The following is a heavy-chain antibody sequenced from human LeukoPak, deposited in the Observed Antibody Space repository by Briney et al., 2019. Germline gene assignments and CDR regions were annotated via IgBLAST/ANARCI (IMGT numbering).Heavy chain of an antibody. Sequence: ASVKVSCKASGYTFTSYDINWVRQATGQGLEWMGWMNPNSGNTGYAQKYQGRVTMTRNTSISTAYMELSSLRSEDTAVYYCARDILDTARPSDYYYYYGMDVWGQGTTVTVSS. J-gene: IGHJ6*02. V-gene: IGHV1-8*01. CDR1: GYTFTSYD. CDR2: MNPNSGNT. D-gene: IGHD5-18*01. CDR3: ARDILDTARPSDYYYYYGMDV.